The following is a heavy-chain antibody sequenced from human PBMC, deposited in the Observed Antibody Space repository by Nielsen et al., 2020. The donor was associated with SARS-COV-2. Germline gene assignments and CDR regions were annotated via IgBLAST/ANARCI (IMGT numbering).Heavy chain of an antibody. CDR3: ARQNPLFSTSRPVDW. D-gene: IGHD6-6*01. CDR1: TDSFSDYY. V-gene: IGHV4-59*08. J-gene: IGHJ4*02. CDR2: FYHTGST. Sequence: SETLFLTCTVSTDSFSDYYWSWFRQPPGQRLEWIGYFYHTGSTRSNPSLKSRVSISGDTSKNQFSLELRSVTAADMAIYYCARQNPLFSTSRPVDWWGQGTLVTVSS.